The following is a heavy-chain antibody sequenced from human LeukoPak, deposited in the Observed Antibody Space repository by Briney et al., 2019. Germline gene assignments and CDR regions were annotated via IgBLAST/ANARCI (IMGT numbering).Heavy chain of an antibody. Sequence: GGSLRLSCATSGFNFIHAWMFWVRQAPGKGPEWVSGISWNSGSIGYADSVKGRFTISRDNAKNSLYLQMNSLRGDDTALYYCAKDRRNDFDYWGQGTLVTVSS. CDR2: ISWNSGSI. V-gene: IGHV3-9*01. D-gene: IGHD1-14*01. CDR1: GFNFIHAW. CDR3: AKDRRNDFDY. J-gene: IGHJ4*02.